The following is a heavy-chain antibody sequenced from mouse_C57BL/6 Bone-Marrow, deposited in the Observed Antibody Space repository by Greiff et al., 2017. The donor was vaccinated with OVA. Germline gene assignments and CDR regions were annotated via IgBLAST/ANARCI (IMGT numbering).Heavy chain of an antibody. D-gene: IGHD4-1*01. J-gene: IGHJ2*01. CDR1: GYTFTSYW. CDR2: IHPNSGST. CDR3: AKLGHYFDY. V-gene: IGHV1-64*01. Sequence: QVQLQQPGAELVKPGASVKLSCKASGYTFTSYWMHWVKQRPGQGLEWIGMIHPNSGSTNYNEKFTSKATLTVDKSSSTAYMQLSSLTSEDSAVYYCAKLGHYFDYWGQGTTLTVSS.